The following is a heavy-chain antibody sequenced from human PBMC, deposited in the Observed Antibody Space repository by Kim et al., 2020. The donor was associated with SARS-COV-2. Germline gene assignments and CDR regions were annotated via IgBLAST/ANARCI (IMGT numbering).Heavy chain of an antibody. D-gene: IGHD3-10*01. Sequence: GGSLRLSCAASGFNFNEYGMHWVRQAPGKGLEWVSAISSDGSHKPYGDFVKGRFTISRDNSKNTLHLQMNSLTTEDTAVYYCAKGRPPSGSGGYEFDHWGQGTLVTVSS. V-gene: IGHV3-30*18. CDR2: ISSDGSHK. CDR1: GFNFNEYG. CDR3: AKGRPPSGSGGYEFDH. J-gene: IGHJ4*02.